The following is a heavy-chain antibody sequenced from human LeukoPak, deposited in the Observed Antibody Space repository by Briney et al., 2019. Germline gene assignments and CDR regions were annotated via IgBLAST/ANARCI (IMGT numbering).Heavy chain of an antibody. CDR2: IYYSGST. J-gene: IGHJ4*02. Sequence: PSETLSLTCSVSGGSISDYYWSWIRQPPGKGLEWIGYIYYSGSTNYNRSLKSRLTISVDTSKNQLSLKLSSVTAADTAVYYCARRGVGATGYSRWGQGTLVTVSS. CDR1: GGSISDYY. D-gene: IGHD1-26*01. CDR3: ARRGVGATGYSR. V-gene: IGHV4-59*12.